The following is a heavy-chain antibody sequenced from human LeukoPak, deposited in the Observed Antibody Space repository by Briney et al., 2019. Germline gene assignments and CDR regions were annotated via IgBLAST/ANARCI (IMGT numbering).Heavy chain of an antibody. CDR3: AKPYNSGWSPFDY. CDR1: GFTFSTYG. Sequence: GGSLRLSCAASGFTFSTYGMHWVRQAPGKGLEWVSAITDTGGTSYYADSVKGRFTISRDNSKNTLYLQMNSLRAEDTAVYYCAKPYNSGWSPFDYWGQGTLVTVSS. V-gene: IGHV3-23*01. J-gene: IGHJ4*02. D-gene: IGHD6-19*01. CDR2: ITDTGGTS.